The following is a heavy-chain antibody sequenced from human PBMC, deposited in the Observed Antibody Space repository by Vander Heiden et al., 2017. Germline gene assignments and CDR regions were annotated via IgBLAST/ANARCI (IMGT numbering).Heavy chain of an antibody. J-gene: IGHJ4*02. V-gene: IGHV3-23*01. CDR2: LTGSGSST. CDR3: AKKTFQLLYNGGVDY. Sequence: EVQLLESGGGLVQPGGSLRLSCAASGFTFSNYAMSWVRQAPGKGLEWVSSLTGSGSSTYYADSVKGRFTISRDNSKSTLYLLMNSLRAEDTAIYYCAKKTFQLLYNGGVDYWGQGTLVTVSS. CDR1: GFTFSNYA. D-gene: IGHD2-2*02.